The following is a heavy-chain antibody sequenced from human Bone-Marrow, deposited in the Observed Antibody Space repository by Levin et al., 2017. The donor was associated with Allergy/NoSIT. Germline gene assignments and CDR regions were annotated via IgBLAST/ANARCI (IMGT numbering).Heavy chain of an antibody. Sequence: SLKISCAASGFTFDDYAMHWVRQAPGKGLEWVSGISWNSGSIGYADSVKGRFTISRDNAKNSLYLQMNSLRAEDTALYYCAKDGYCSSTSCYTGGYYYGMDVWGQGTTVTVSS. CDR1: GFTFDDYA. CDR2: ISWNSGSI. J-gene: IGHJ6*02. D-gene: IGHD2-2*02. CDR3: AKDGYCSSTSCYTGGYYYGMDV. V-gene: IGHV3-9*01.